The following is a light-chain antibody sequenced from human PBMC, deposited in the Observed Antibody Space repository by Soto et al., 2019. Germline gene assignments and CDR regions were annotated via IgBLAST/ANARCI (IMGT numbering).Light chain of an antibody. V-gene: IGKV3-20*01. Sequence: IVLTQSPATLSLSPGERATLSCRASQSVSNNYLAWYQQKPGQAPRLLIYGASSRATGIPDRFSGSGSGTDFTLTISRLEPEDFAVYYCQQYGSSPWTFGQGTKMDIK. CDR2: GAS. CDR1: QSVSNNY. J-gene: IGKJ1*01. CDR3: QQYGSSPWT.